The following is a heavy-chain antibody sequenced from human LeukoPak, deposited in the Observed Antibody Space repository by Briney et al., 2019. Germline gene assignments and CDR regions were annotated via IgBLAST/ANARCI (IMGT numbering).Heavy chain of an antibody. Sequence: PGGSLRLSCAASGFTFSSYAMHWVRQAPGKGLEWVAVISYDGSNKYYADSVKGRFTISRDNSKNTLYLQMNSLRAEDTAVYYCARDSPLSIVVVTAVLDYWGQGTLVTVSS. V-gene: IGHV3-30*04. J-gene: IGHJ4*02. CDR1: GFTFSSYA. CDR3: ARDSPLSIVVVTAVLDY. D-gene: IGHD2-21*02. CDR2: ISYDGSNK.